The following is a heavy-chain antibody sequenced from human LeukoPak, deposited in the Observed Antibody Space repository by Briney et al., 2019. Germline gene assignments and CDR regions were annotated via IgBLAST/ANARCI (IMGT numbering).Heavy chain of an antibody. CDR2: IIPIFGTA. D-gene: IGHD5-24*01. CDR3: ARDRTRRDGYNFGAFDI. CDR1: GGTFSSYA. J-gene: IGHJ3*02. V-gene: IGHV1-69*05. Sequence: SVKVSCKASGGTFSSYAISWVRQAPGQGLEWMGGIIPIFGTAKYAQKFQGRVTIITDESTSTAYVELSSLRSEDTAVYYCARDRTRRDGYNFGAFDIWGQGTMVTVSS.